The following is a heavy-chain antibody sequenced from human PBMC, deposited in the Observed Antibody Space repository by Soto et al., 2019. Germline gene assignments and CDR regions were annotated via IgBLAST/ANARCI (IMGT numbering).Heavy chain of an antibody. J-gene: IGHJ4*02. CDR3: ARGSKGGLGRPLDY. D-gene: IGHD2-15*01. CDR1: GGSISSDSYY. CDR2: ISYSGST. Sequence: SETLSLTCTVSGGSISSDSYYWGWIRQSPEKGLEWIASISYSGSTYYNPTLKSRLIISVDTSKSQFSLKLSSVTAADTAVYYCARGSKGGLGRPLDYWGQGTLVTVSS. V-gene: IGHV4-39*01.